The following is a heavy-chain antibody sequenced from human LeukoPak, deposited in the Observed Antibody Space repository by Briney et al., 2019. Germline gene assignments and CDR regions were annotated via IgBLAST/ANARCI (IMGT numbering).Heavy chain of an antibody. Sequence: PGGSLRLPCAASGFTFSSYAMSWVRQAPGKGLEWVSAISGSGGSTYYADSVKGRFTISRDNSKNTLYLQMNSLRAEDTAVYYCAKLTGPLLHPEDYFDYWGQGTLVTVSS. CDR2: ISGSGGST. V-gene: IGHV3-23*01. CDR1: GFTFSSYA. CDR3: AKLTGPLLHPEDYFDY. J-gene: IGHJ4*02. D-gene: IGHD1-26*01.